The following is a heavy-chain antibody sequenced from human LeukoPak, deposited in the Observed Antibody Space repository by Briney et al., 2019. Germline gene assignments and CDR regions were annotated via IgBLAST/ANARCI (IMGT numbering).Heavy chain of an antibody. J-gene: IGHJ2*01. CDR3: ARGSGITMIVDWYFDL. Sequence: GGSLRLSCAASGFSFSYYWMSWVRQAPGKGLEWVSAIGTAGDPYYPGSVKGRFTISRENAKNSLYLQMNSLRAGDTAVYYCARGSGITMIVDWYFDLWGRGTLVTVSS. D-gene: IGHD3-22*01. CDR1: GFSFSYYW. CDR2: IGTAGDP. V-gene: IGHV3-13*05.